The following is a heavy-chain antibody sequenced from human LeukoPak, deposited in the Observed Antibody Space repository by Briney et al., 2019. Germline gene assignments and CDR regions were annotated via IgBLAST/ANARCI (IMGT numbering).Heavy chain of an antibody. CDR3: STMVRGVILDTFDY. V-gene: IGHV4-34*01. CDR1: GGSFSGYY. CDR2: INHSGST. D-gene: IGHD3-10*01. Sequence: NPSETLSLTCAVYGGSFSGYYWSWIRQPPGKGLEWIGEINHSGSTNYNPSLKSRVTISVDTSKNQFSLKLSSVTAADTAVYYCSTMVRGVILDTFDYWGQGTLVTVSS. J-gene: IGHJ4*02.